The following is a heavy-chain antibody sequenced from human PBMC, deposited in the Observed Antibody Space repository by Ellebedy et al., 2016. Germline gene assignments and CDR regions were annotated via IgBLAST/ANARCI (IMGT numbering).Heavy chain of an antibody. Sequence: GESLKISCKGSGYNFATYWIAWVRQMPGKGLEWMGIIYPDDSDTTYSPSFQGQVTISVDKSINTAFLVWSSLKASDTAMYYCAAYTKWGTTYYFDYWGQGTLVTVSS. V-gene: IGHV5-51*01. CDR1: GYNFATYW. J-gene: IGHJ4*02. CDR3: AAYTKWGTTYYFDY. CDR2: IYPDDSDT. D-gene: IGHD7-27*01.